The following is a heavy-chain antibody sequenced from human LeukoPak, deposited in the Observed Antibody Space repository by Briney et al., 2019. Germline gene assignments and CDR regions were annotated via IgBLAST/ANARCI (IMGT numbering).Heavy chain of an antibody. Sequence: GASVKVSCKTSGFTFTSSAVQWVRQARGQRLEWIGWIVVGSGNTNYAQKFQERVTITRDMSTSTAYMELSSLRSEDSAVYYCGSDRALDSSGYPYHFDYWGQGTLVTVSS. CDR3: GSDRALDSSGYPYHFDY. V-gene: IGHV1-58*01. CDR1: GFTFTSSA. D-gene: IGHD3-22*01. CDR2: IVVGSGNT. J-gene: IGHJ4*02.